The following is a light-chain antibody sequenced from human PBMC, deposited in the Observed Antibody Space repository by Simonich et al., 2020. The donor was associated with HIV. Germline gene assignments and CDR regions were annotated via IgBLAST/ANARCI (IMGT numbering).Light chain of an antibody. J-gene: IGKJ4*01. Sequence: DIVMTQSPDSLAVSLGERATINCKSSQSVLYSSNNKNYLACYQQKPRQPPKLLIYCAATRESGVPDRFSGSGSGTDFTLTISSLQAEDVAVYYCQQYYSTPLTFGGGTKVEIK. CDR2: CAA. CDR1: QSVLYSSNNKNY. V-gene: IGKV4-1*01. CDR3: QQYYSTPLT.